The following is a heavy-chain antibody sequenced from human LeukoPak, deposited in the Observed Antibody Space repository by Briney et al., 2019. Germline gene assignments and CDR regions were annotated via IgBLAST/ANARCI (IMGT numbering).Heavy chain of an antibody. CDR1: GFTFSSYG. CDR3: ARDRAATPDY. J-gene: IGHJ4*02. D-gene: IGHD2-15*01. V-gene: IGHV3-33*01. Sequence: GRSLRLSCAASGFTFSSYGMHWVRQAPGKGLEWVAVIWYDGSNKYYADSVKGRFTISRDNSKNALYLQMNSLRAEDTAVYYCARDRAATPDYWGQGTLVTVSS. CDR2: IWYDGSNK.